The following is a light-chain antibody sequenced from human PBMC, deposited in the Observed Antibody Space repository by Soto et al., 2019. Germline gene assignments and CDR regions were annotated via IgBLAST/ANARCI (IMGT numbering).Light chain of an antibody. Sequence: HSALTRPASVSGSPGQSITISCTGTSSDVGGYNYVSWYQQHPGKAPKLMIYEVSNRPSGVSNRFSGSKSGNTASLTISGLQGEDEADYYCSAYTVSRTYVFGTGTKVTV. CDR1: SSDVGGYNY. V-gene: IGLV2-14*01. J-gene: IGLJ1*01. CDR3: SAYTVSRTYV. CDR2: EVS.